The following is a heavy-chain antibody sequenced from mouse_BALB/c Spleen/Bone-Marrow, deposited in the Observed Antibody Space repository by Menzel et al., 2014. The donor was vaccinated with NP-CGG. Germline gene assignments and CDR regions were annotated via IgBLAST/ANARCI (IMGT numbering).Heavy chain of an antibody. CDR2: IDTSDSYT. J-gene: IGHJ4*01. V-gene: IGHV1-69*01. Sequence: QVQLQQPGAELGMPGASVKMSCKASGYTFTDNWIYWVKQRPGRGLEWIGAIDTSDSYTNYNQKFMGKASLTVDASSSTAYVQVSSLTSDDSAVYYCARGGHDFSLDYWGQGTSVTVSS. CDR1: GYTFTDNW. D-gene: IGHD2-4*01. CDR3: ARGGHDFSLDY.